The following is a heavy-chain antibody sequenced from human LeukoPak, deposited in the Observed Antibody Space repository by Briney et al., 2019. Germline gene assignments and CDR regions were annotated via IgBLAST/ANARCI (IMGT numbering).Heavy chain of an antibody. J-gene: IGHJ4*02. V-gene: IGHV3-74*01. CDR2: ISDPGITT. CDR1: GFTFSNYW. D-gene: IGHD3-16*02. Sequence: GGSLRLSCAASGFTFSNYWMHWVRQAPGKGLEWVSRISDPGITTNYADSVKGRFTISRDNAKNTLYLQMNSLRADDTAVYYCARAGSYRFDYWGQGTLVTVSS. CDR3: ARAGSYRFDY.